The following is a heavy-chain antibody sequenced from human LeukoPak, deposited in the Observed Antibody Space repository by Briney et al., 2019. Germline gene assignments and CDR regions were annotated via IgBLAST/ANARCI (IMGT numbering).Heavy chain of an antibody. V-gene: IGHV1-69*04. J-gene: IGHJ5*02. CDR2: IIPILGIA. D-gene: IGHD3-22*01. Sequence: SVKVSCKASGGTFSSYAISWVRQAPGQGLEWMGRIIPILGIANYAQKFQGRVTITADKSTSTAYMELSSLRSEGTAVYYCARAPDYYDSSGYHHWGQGTLVTVSS. CDR1: GGTFSSYA. CDR3: ARAPDYYDSSGYHH.